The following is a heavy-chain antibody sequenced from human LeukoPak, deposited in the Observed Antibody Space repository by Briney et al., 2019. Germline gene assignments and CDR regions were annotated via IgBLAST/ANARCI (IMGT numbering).Heavy chain of an antibody. D-gene: IGHD3-22*01. J-gene: IGHJ4*02. CDR1: GDSISTSSYY. V-gene: IGHV4-39*07. Sequence: SETLSLTCSVSGDSISTSSYYWGWIRQPPGKGLEWIGSIYHSGSTYYNPSLKSRVTISVDTSKNQFSLKLSSVTAADTAVYYCARGGAYYYGSSGYYPPFDYWGQGTLVTVSS. CDR3: ARGGAYYYGSSGYYPPFDY. CDR2: IYHSGST.